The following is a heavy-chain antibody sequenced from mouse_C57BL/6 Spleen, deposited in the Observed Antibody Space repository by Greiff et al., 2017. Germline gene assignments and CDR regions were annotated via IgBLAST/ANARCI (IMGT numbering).Heavy chain of an antibody. CDR1: GFTFSDYG. D-gene: IGHD2-3*01. CDR2: LSSFSSTL. J-gene: IGHJ4*01. V-gene: IGHV5-17*01. Sequence: EVQLVESGGGLVKPGGSLKLSCAASGFTFSDYGMHWVRQAPEKGLAWVAYLSSFSSTLYYADTVKGRFTISRDNAKNTLFLQMTRLRSEDTAMYYCARDDGYYYAMDYWGQGTSVTVSS. CDR3: ARDDGYYYAMDY.